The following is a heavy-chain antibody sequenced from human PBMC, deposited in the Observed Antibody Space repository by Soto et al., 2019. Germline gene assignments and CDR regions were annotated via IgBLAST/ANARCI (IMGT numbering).Heavy chain of an antibody. CDR1: GDSVSSNSAA. CDR3: ARAPVRFEYSSRGCFDY. D-gene: IGHD6-6*01. J-gene: IGHJ4*02. V-gene: IGHV6-1*01. Sequence: KQSQTLSLTCAISGDSVSSNSAAWNWIRQSPSRGLEWLGRTYYRSKWYNDYAVSVKSRITINPDTSKNQFSLQLNSVTPEDTAVYYCARAPVRFEYSSRGCFDYWGQGTLVTVSS. CDR2: TYYRSKWYN.